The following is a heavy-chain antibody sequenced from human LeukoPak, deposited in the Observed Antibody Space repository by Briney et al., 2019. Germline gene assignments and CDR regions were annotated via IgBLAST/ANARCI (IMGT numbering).Heavy chain of an antibody. V-gene: IGHV1-2*02. CDR2: INPNSGGT. CDR1: GYTFTGYY. Sequence: ASVKVSCKASGYTFTGYYIHWVRQAPGQGLEWMGWINPNSGGTNYAQKFQGRVTMTRDTSISTAYMELGRLRSDDTAVYYCAREEYYFDYWGQGTLVTVSS. J-gene: IGHJ4*02. CDR3: AREEYYFDY.